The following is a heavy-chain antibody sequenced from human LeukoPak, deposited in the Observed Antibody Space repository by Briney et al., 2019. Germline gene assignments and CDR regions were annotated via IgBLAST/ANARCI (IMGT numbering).Heavy chain of an antibody. D-gene: IGHD1-7*01. J-gene: IGHJ2*01. CDR1: GGSISSYY. Sequence: SETLSLTCTVSGGSISSYYWSWIRQPAGKGLEWIGRIYTSGSTNHNPSLKSRVTMSVDTSKNQFSLKLSTVTAADTAVYYCAREGLELRPHYWYFDLWGRGTLDTVSS. CDR2: IYTSGST. V-gene: IGHV4-4*07. CDR3: AREGLELRPHYWYFDL.